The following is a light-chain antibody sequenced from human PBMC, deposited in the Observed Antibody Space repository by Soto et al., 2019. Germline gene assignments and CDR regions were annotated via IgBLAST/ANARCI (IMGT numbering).Light chain of an antibody. V-gene: IGLV7-43*01. Sequence: VVTQEPSLTVSPGGTVTLTCASNTGAVTSGYYTNWFQHKPGQAPRALIYDTNNKHSRTPARFSGSLLGDKAALTLSGVQPEDEAGYYCLIYYVSGYVFGTGTNVTVL. CDR3: LIYYVSGYV. J-gene: IGLJ1*01. CDR2: DTN. CDR1: TGAVTSGYY.